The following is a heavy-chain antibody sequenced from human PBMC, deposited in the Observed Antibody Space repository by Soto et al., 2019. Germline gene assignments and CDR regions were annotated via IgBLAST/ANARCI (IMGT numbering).Heavy chain of an antibody. CDR2: IYYSGST. CDR3: ARDRSPGGSYSSYFDY. CDR1: GGSINSGDYY. V-gene: IGHV4-30-4*01. Sequence: SETLSLTCIVSGGSINSGDYYWSWIRRPPGKGLEWIGYIYYSGSTYYNPSLKSRVTISIDTSKNHFSLKLSSVTAADTAVYYCARDRSPGGSYSSYFDYWGQGTLVTVSS. J-gene: IGHJ4*02. D-gene: IGHD1-26*01.